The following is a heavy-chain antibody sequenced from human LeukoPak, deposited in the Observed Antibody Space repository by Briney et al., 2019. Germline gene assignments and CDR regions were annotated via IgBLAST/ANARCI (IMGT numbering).Heavy chain of an antibody. J-gene: IGHJ6*02. Sequence: ASVKVSCKASGYTFTSYGISWVRQAPGRGLEWMGWISAYNGNTNYAQKLQGRVTMTTDTSTSTAYMELRSLRSDHTAVYYCARCPYCSSTSCYIGLYYYYGMDVWGQGTTVTVSS. V-gene: IGHV1-18*01. CDR2: ISAYNGNT. CDR1: GYTFTSYG. CDR3: ARCPYCSSTSCYIGLYYYYGMDV. D-gene: IGHD2-2*02.